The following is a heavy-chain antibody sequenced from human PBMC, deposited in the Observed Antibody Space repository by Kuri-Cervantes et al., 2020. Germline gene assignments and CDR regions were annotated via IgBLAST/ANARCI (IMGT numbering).Heavy chain of an antibody. V-gene: IGHV6-1*01. CDR2: TYYRSKWYN. D-gene: IGHD3-22*01. J-gene: IGHJ6*02. CDR3: ARARYYYDSSGYYYYYGMDV. CDR1: GDRVSSKSAA. Sequence: SQTLSLTCAISGDRVSSKSAAWTWLRQSPSRGLEWLGRTYYRSKWYNDYAVSVKSRITINPDTSKNQFSLQLNSVTAADTAVYYCARARYYYDSSGYYYYYGMDVWGQGTTVTVSS.